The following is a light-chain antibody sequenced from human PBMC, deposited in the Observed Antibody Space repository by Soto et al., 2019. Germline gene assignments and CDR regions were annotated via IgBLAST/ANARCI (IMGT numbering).Light chain of an antibody. Sequence: QSVLTQPPSVSAAPGQKVTIPCSGSNSNIGNNYVSWYQHLPGKAPKRLIFDNSERSSGIPDRFSGSKSGTSATLGITGLQTEGEGDYYCSSYTSSSTSVVFGGGTQLTVL. CDR1: NSNIGNNY. CDR2: DNS. V-gene: IGLV1-51*01. J-gene: IGLJ2*01. CDR3: SSYTSSSTSVV.